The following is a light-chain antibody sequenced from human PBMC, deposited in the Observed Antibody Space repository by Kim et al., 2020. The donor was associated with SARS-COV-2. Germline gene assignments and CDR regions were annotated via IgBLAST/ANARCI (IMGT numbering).Light chain of an antibody. CDR1: QSISTY. Sequence: DTKMTQSPSTLSASVGDRVTIACRTSQSISTYLNWYQQKPGKAPKLLIYAASSLQSGVPSRFSGSGSGTDFTLTISCLQPEDFVTYYCQQRYTTPLLTFGGRTKLEL. V-gene: IGKV1-39*01. CDR2: AAS. CDR3: QQRYTTPLLT. J-gene: IGKJ4*01.